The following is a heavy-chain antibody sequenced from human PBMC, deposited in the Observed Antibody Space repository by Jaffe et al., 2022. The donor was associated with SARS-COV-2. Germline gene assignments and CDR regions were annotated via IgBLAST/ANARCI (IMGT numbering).Heavy chain of an antibody. CDR2: IYHSGST. Sequence: QVQLQESGPGLVKPSETLSLTCTVSGYSISSGYYWGWIRQPPGKGLEWIGSIYHSGSTYYNPSLKSRVTISVDTSKNQFSLKLSSVTAADTAVYYCARDGYCSGGSCYGWFDPWGQGTLVTVSS. J-gene: IGHJ5*02. V-gene: IGHV4-38-2*02. CDR1: GYSISSGYY. D-gene: IGHD2-15*01. CDR3: ARDGYCSGGSCYGWFDP.